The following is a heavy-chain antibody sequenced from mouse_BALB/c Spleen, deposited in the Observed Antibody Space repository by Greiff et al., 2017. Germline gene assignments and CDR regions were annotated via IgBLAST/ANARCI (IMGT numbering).Heavy chain of an antibody. Sequence: EVQVVESGGGLVQPGGSLRLSCATSGFTFTDYYMSWVRQPPGKALEWLGFIRNKANGYTTEYSASVKGRFTISRDNSQSILYLQMNTLRAEDSATYYCARDKGGDYDWFAYWGQGTLVTVSA. J-gene: IGHJ3*01. V-gene: IGHV7-3*02. CDR1: GFTFTDYY. CDR2: IRNKANGYTT. D-gene: IGHD2-4*01. CDR3: ARDKGGDYDWFAY.